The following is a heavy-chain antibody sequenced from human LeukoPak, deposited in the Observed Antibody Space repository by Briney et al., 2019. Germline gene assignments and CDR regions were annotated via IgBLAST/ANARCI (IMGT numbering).Heavy chain of an antibody. D-gene: IGHD5-24*01. CDR3: VREARESGGFDY. V-gene: IGHV3-7*01. CDR2: IKQGGSEK. CDR1: GFTFSSYW. J-gene: IGHJ4*02. Sequence: GGSLRLSCAGSGFTFSSYWMTWVRQAPGKRLEWVANIKQGGSEKYYVDSVKGRFTISRDNAKNSLYLQMNSLRAEDTAVYYCVREARESGGFDYWGQGTLVTVSS.